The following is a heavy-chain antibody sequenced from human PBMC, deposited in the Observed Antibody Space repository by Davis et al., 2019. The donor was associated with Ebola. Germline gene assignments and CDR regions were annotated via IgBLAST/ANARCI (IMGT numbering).Heavy chain of an antibody. D-gene: IGHD3-10*01. CDR3: ARDGYYYGSRRWFDP. Sequence: PSETLSLTCAVYGGSFSGYYWSWIRQPPGKGLEWIGEINHSGSTNYNPSLKSRVTISVDTSKNQFSLKLSSVTAADTAMYYCARDGYYYGSRRWFDPWGQGTLVTVSS. CDR1: GGSFSGYY. J-gene: IGHJ5*02. CDR2: INHSGST. V-gene: IGHV4-34*01.